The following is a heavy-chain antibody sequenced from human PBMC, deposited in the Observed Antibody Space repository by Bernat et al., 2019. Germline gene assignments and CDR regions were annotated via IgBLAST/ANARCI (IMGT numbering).Heavy chain of an antibody. CDR1: GFTVSNNH. CDR2: IENHGST. J-gene: IGHJ4*02. CDR3: TGYGGNSV. V-gene: IGHV3-66*01. D-gene: IGHD2-15*01. Sequence: EVQVVESGGDLVQPGGSLRLSCAASGFTVSNNHMSWVRQAPGKGLDFISVIENHGSTFYADSVRGRFTISRDNSKNTLYLQMNNLRAAGTAMYYCTGYGGNSVWGQGTLVTVSS.